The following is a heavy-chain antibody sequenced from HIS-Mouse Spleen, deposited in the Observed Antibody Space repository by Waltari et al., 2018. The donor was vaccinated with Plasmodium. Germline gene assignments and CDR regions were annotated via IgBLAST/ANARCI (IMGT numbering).Heavy chain of an antibody. CDR2: VNPNSGGT. J-gene: IGHJ1*01. CDR1: GYTFTGYY. V-gene: IGHV1-2*02. Sequence: QVQLVQSGAEVKKPGASVKVSCKASGYTFTGYYMHWVQQAPGQGLEWIGWVNPNSGGTKHAQKCQGRVTMTRDTSISTAYMELSRLRSDDTAVYYCARVLGYKAAAGTFVEYFQHWGQGTLVTVSS. D-gene: IGHD6-13*01. CDR3: ARVLGYKAAAGTFVEYFQH.